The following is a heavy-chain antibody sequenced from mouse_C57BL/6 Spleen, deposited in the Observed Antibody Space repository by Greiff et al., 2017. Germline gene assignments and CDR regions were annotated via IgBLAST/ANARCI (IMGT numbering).Heavy chain of an antibody. J-gene: IGHJ2*01. D-gene: IGHD1-1*01. V-gene: IGHV1-69*01. CDR3: ARGATVVAPVDY. CDR2: IDPSASYT. Sequence: VQLQQPGAELVMPGASVKLSCKASGYTFTSYWMHWVKQRPGPGLEWIGEIDPSASYTNYNQKFKGKATLTVDNSSSTAYMQLSSLTSEDSAVYYCARGATVVAPVDYWGRGTTLTVSS. CDR1: GYTFTSYW.